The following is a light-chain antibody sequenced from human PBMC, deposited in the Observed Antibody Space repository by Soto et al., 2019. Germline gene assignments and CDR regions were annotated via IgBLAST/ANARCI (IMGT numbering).Light chain of an antibody. CDR2: SAS. CDR1: QSIAGY. J-gene: IGKJ5*01. V-gene: IGKV1-39*01. Sequence: DIQMTQSPSSLSASVGDRVTIICRASQSIAGYLSWYQQKPGKAPKXLIYSASSLQRGVPSRFSGSGSGTDLTITITSLQPEDFATDYCQQRFTVPITFGQGTRLEIK. CDR3: QQRFTVPIT.